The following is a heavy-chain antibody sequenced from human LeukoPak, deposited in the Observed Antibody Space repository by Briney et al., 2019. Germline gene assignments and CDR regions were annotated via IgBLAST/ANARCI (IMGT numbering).Heavy chain of an antibody. CDR1: GYRFTNYW. CDR2: IYPGDSDT. CDR3: ARQGASADEDGWYFDL. D-gene: IGHD2-15*01. V-gene: IGHV5-51*01. J-gene: IGHJ2*01. Sequence: GESLKISCKGFGYRFTNYWIGWVRQMPGRGLECMGIIYPGDSDTRYRPSFQGQVTISDDKSISTAYLQWNRLEASDTAIYYCARQGASADEDGWYFDLWGRGTLVTVSS.